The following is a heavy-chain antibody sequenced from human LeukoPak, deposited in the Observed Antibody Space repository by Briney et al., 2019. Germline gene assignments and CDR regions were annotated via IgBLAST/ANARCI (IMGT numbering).Heavy chain of an antibody. J-gene: IGHJ4*02. CDR3: ARVLPVASRDY. V-gene: IGHV3-7*01. CDR1: GCTFSTYC. D-gene: IGHD2-2*01. CDR2: IKQYGSDK. Sequence: GGPQRLSCAASGCTFSTYCTSGLRKAPEGGVECVANIKQYGSDKFYVDSVNGRITISRDNAKNSMYLQMSSLRAKDTVIYSSARVLPVASRDYWGRGTLVSVSS.